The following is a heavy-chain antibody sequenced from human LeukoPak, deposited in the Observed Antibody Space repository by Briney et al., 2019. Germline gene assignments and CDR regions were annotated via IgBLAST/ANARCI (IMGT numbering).Heavy chain of an antibody. CDR3: ARDQRGFSYSKYYFDY. CDR2: IWYDGTNK. CDR1: GFSFSSYG. D-gene: IGHD5-18*01. J-gene: IGHJ4*02. Sequence: GRSLRLSCAASGFSFSSYGMHWVRQAPGKGLEWVAVIWYDGTNKYYADSVKGRFTISTDNSKNTQYLQMNSLRAEDTAVYYCARDQRGFSYSKYYFDYWGQGTLVTVSS. V-gene: IGHV3-33*01.